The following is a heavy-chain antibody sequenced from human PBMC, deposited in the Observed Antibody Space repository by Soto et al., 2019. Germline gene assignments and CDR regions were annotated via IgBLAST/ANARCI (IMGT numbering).Heavy chain of an antibody. CDR3: AREGGAASDNRYHCYGIAV. Sequence: GGSLGLSCAASGFSFDIYSMTWVRQAPGKGLEWVSSISSSSSYIYYADSVKGRFTISRDNAENPLYLQMSSLRADDTAVYYCAREGGAASDNRYHCYGIAVWGQGTTVPVSS. V-gene: IGHV3-21*01. J-gene: IGHJ6*02. CDR1: GFSFDIYS. D-gene: IGHD3-16*01. CDR2: ISSSSSYI.